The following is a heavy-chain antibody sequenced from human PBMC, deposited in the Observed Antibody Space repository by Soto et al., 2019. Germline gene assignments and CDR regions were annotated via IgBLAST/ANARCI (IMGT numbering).Heavy chain of an antibody. D-gene: IGHD2-21*01. Sequence: ASVKVSCKASGYTFTSYGISWVRQAPGQGLEWMGWISAYNGNTNYAQKLQGRVTMTTDTSTSTAYMELRSLRSDDTAVYYCARDYSLFSGYYYMDVWGKGTTVTVSS. CDR1: GYTFTSYG. CDR2: ISAYNGNT. CDR3: ARDYSLFSGYYYMDV. V-gene: IGHV1-18*01. J-gene: IGHJ6*03.